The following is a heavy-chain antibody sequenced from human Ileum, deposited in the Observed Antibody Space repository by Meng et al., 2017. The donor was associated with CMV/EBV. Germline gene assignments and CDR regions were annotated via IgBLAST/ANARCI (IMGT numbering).Heavy chain of an antibody. D-gene: IGHD6-19*01. V-gene: IGHV4-4*07. CDR2: IYSSGST. CDR3: AKEQSIGIAVTGIFDF. Sequence: QAQVGESGPGVVNASEPLSLSCTVCWVSTSGFCWSWVRQPPGKGLELIGRIYSSGSTFYNPSLVSRVTMSIDTSKNQFSLRLASVTAADTAVYFCAKEQSIGIAVTGIFDFWGQGALVTVSS. CDR1: WVSTSGFC. J-gene: IGHJ4*02.